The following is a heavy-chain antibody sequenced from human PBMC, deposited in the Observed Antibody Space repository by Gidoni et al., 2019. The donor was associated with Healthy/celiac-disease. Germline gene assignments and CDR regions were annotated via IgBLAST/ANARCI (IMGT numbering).Heavy chain of an antibody. CDR3: AKRVVLMVYAINSYGMDV. Sequence: EVQLLESGGGLVQPGGSLRLSCAASGFTFRSYAMSWVRQAPGKGLEWVSAISGSGGSTYYADSVKGRFTISRDNSKNTLYLQMNSLRAEDTAVYYCAKRVVLMVYAINSYGMDVWGQGTTVTVSS. CDR2: ISGSGGST. D-gene: IGHD2-8*01. J-gene: IGHJ6*02. V-gene: IGHV3-23*01. CDR1: GFTFRSYA.